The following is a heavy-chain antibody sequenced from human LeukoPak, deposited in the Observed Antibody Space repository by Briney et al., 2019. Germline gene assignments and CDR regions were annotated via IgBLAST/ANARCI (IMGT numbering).Heavy chain of an antibody. Sequence: PGGSLRLSCAASGFTFSNAWMSWVRQAPGKGLEWVGRIKSKTDGGTTDYAAPVKGRFTISRDDSKNTLYLQMNSLKTEDTAVYYCTTALRYFDWLQSLVAFDIWGQGTMVTVSS. V-gene: IGHV3-15*01. CDR3: TTALRYFDWLQSLVAFDI. D-gene: IGHD3-9*01. CDR1: GFTFSNAW. CDR2: IKSKTDGGTT. J-gene: IGHJ3*02.